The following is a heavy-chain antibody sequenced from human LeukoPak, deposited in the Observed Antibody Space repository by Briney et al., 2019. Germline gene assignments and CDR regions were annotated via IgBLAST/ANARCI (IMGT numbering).Heavy chain of an antibody. CDR3: ARDPEHYYGSGSYPDYGMDV. V-gene: IGHV1-2*02. D-gene: IGHD3-10*01. CDR2: INPNSGGT. CDR1: GYTFTGYY. J-gene: IGHJ6*02. Sequence: EASVKVSCKASGYTFTGYYMHWVRQAPGQGLEWMGWINPNSGGTNYAQKFQGRVTMTRDTSISTAYMELSSLRSDDTAVYYCARDPEHYYGSGSYPDYGMDVWGQGTTVTVSS.